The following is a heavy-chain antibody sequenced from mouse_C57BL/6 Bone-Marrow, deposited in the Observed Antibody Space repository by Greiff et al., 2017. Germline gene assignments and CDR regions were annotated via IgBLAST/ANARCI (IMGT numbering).Heavy chain of an antibody. D-gene: IGHD1-1*01. CDR1: GYTFTSYW. J-gene: IGHJ3*01. Sequence: VQLQQPGAELVKPGASVKMSCKASGYTFTSYWITWVKQRPGQGLEWIGDIYPGSGSTNYNEKFKSKATLTVDTSSSTAYMQLSSLTSEDSAVYDCAREGNYYGSSYWFAYWGQGTLVTVSA. CDR2: IYPGSGST. CDR3: AREGNYYGSSYWFAY. V-gene: IGHV1-55*01.